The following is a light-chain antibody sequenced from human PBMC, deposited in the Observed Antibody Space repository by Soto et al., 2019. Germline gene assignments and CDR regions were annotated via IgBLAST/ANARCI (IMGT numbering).Light chain of an antibody. CDR2: WAS. CDR1: QSVLYSSNNKNY. J-gene: IGKJ3*01. V-gene: IGKV4-1*01. Sequence: DIVMTQSPDSLAVSLGERATINCKSSQSVLYSSNNKNYLAWYQQKPGQPPKMLIYWASTRESGVPDQFSGSGSGTDFTLTISSLQAEDAAVYYCQQYNISPLFGPGTKVEIK. CDR3: QQYNISPL.